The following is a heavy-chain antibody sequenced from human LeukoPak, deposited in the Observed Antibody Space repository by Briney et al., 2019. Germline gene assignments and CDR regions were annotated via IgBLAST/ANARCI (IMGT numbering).Heavy chain of an antibody. CDR2: IYYSGST. CDR1: GGSLSSSSYY. D-gene: IGHD3-16*01. Sequence: SETLSLTCTVSGGSLSSSSYYWGWIRQPPGKGLEWIGSIYYSGSTYYNPSLKSRVTISVDTSKNQFSLKLSSVTAADTAVYYCARLREVGFDPWGQGTLVTVSS. V-gene: IGHV4-39*01. J-gene: IGHJ5*02. CDR3: ARLREVGFDP.